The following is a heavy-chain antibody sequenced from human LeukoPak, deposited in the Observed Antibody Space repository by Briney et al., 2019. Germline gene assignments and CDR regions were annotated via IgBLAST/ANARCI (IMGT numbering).Heavy chain of an antibody. Sequence: PGGSLRLSCAASGFSFSAYWMHWVRQAPGNGLVWVSRINNEGTGTDYADSVRGRFTISRVNVENTLYLQMNSLSADDTAMYYCVRYDVDARRFDYWGQGTLVTVSS. J-gene: IGHJ4*02. CDR2: INNEGTGT. D-gene: IGHD2-8*01. CDR1: GFSFSAYW. V-gene: IGHV3-74*01. CDR3: VRYDVDARRFDY.